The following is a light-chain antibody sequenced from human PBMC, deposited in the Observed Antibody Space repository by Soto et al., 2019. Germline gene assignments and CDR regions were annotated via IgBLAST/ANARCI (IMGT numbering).Light chain of an antibody. J-gene: IGKJ5*01. V-gene: IGKV1-5*03. CDR3: QQYNSYSIT. CDR2: KAS. CDR1: QSISSW. Sequence: DIQMTQSPSALSGSVGDRVTITCRASQSISSWLAWYQQKPGKVPKLLIYKASSLESGVPSRFSGSGSGTEFTLTISSLQPDDFATYYCQQYNSYSITFGQGTRLEIK.